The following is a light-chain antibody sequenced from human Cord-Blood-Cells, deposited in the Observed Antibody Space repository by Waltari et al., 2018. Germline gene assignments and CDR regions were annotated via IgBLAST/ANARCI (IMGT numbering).Light chain of an antibody. Sequence: EIVLTQSPATLSLSPGERATLSCRASQSVSSYLALYQQKPGQAPRLRIYDASNRPTGIPAMFIGSGSGTDCTLTISSLEPEDFAVYYCQQRSNWPPITFGQGTRLEIK. CDR3: QQRSNWPPIT. CDR1: QSVSSY. CDR2: DAS. J-gene: IGKJ5*01. V-gene: IGKV3-11*01.